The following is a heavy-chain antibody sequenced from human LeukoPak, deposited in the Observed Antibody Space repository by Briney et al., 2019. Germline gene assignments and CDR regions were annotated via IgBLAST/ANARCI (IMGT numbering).Heavy chain of an antibody. Sequence: PGGSLRLSCAASGFTFSSYAVHWVRQAPGKGLEGGAVISYDGSNKYYADSVKGRFTISRDNSKNTLYLQMNSLRAEDTAVYYCANSGSSGSSDYWGQGTLVTVSS. D-gene: IGHD6-19*01. CDR1: GFTFSSYA. CDR2: ISYDGSNK. CDR3: ANSGSSGSSDY. V-gene: IGHV3-30*04. J-gene: IGHJ4*02.